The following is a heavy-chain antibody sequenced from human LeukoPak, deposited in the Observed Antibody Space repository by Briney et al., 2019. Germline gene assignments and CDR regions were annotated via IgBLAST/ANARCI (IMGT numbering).Heavy chain of an antibody. CDR1: GGSISSYY. CDR2: IYYSGST. V-gene: IGHV4-59*01. J-gene: IGHJ3*02. D-gene: IGHD1-26*01. CDR3: ARDQVVGATNAFDI. Sequence: SETLSLTCTVSGGSISSYYWSWIRQPPGKGLEWIGYIYYSGSTNYNPSLKSRVTISVDTSKNQFSLKLSSVTAADTAVYYCARDQVVGATNAFDIWGQGTMVTVSS.